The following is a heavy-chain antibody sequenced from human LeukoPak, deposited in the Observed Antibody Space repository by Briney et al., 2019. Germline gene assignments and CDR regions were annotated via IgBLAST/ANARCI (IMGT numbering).Heavy chain of an antibody. Sequence: ASVKVSCKASGYTFSGYYLHWVRQAPGQGPEWMGWINPNSGGTNYAQKFQGWVTMTRDTSISTAYMELSRLRSDDTAVYYCARVRYCSGGSCYSYFDYWGQGTLVTVSS. V-gene: IGHV1-2*04. D-gene: IGHD2-15*01. CDR2: INPNSGGT. CDR3: ARVRYCSGGSCYSYFDY. CDR1: GYTFSGYY. J-gene: IGHJ4*02.